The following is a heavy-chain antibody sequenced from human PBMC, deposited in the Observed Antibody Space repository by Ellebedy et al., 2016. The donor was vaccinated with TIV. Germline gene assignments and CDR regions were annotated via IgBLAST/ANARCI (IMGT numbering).Heavy chain of an antibody. CDR3: ARDRIFPYSSGWYFDY. V-gene: IGHV4-4*07. CDR1: GGSISSYY. D-gene: IGHD6-19*01. CDR2: IYTSGST. J-gene: IGHJ4*02. Sequence: MPSETLSLTCTVSGGSISSYYWSWIRQPAGKGLEWIGRIYTSGSTNYNPSLKSRVTMSVDTSKNQFSLKLSSVTAADTAVYYCARDRIFPYSSGWYFDYWGQGTLVTVSS.